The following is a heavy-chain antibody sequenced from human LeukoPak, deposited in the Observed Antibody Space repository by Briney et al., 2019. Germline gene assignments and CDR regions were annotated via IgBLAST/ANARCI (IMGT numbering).Heavy chain of an antibody. D-gene: IGHD3-22*01. Sequence: SETLSLTCAVSGYSISSDYYWGWIRQPPGKGLEWIGSIYQSGSTSYNPSLKSRVTISVDTSKNQFSLKLSSVTAADTAVYYCARNGSSGYMDSWRQGTLVTVSS. V-gene: IGHV4-38-2*01. CDR2: IYQSGST. J-gene: IGHJ4*02. CDR1: GYSISSDYY. CDR3: ARNGSSGYMDS.